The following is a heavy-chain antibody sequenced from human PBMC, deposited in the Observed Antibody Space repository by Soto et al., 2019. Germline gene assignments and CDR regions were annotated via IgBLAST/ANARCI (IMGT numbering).Heavy chain of an antibody. J-gene: IGHJ4*02. V-gene: IGHV4-39*01. Sequence: QLQLQESGPGLVKPSETLSLTCTVSGGYISSSSYYRGWIGQPPGKGPEWLGSIYYSGRTYYNPPHKRRLTISVDTSNTQLSLKLSSGTAADTAVYYCARRLVVVVPAAHSYYFVYWGQGTQVTVSS. CDR3: ARRLVVVVPAAHSYYFVY. CDR2: IYYSGRT. D-gene: IGHD2-2*01. CDR1: GGYISSSSYY.